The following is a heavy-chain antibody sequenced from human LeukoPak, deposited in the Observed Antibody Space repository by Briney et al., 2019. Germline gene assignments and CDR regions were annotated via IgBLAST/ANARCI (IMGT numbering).Heavy chain of an antibody. Sequence: PGGSLRLSCAASGFAFSSYGMHWVRQAPGKGLEWVTLIWYDGSNKYYADSVKGRFTISRDNSKNTLYLQMNSLRVEDTAVYYCARGSPWYGSSPADYWGQGTLVTVSS. CDR3: ARGSPWYGSSPADY. V-gene: IGHV3-33*01. J-gene: IGHJ4*02. CDR1: GFAFSSYG. CDR2: IWYDGSNK. D-gene: IGHD6-13*01.